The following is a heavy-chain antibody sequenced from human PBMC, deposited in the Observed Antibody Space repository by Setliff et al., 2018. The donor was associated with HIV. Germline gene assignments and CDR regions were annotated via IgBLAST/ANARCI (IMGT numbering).Heavy chain of an antibody. J-gene: IGHJ6*03. CDR1: GFTFSDDY. CDR2: ISGSGVNT. CDR3: AKDGGGDYYYYYMDV. D-gene: IGHD2-15*01. V-gene: IGHV3-23*01. Sequence: PGGSLRLSCAASGFTFSDDYMSWIRQIPGKGLEWVSAISGSGVNTYYADSVKGRFTISRDNFKNTLYIQMNSLRAEDTAVYYCAKDGGGDYYYYYMDVWGKGTTVTVSS.